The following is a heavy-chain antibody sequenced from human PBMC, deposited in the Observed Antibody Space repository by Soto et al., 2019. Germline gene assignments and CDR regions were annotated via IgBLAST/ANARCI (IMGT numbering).Heavy chain of an antibody. CDR3: ARDQEWFGELYYFDY. CDR2: IWYDGSNK. D-gene: IGHD3-10*01. J-gene: IGHJ4*02. Sequence: QPGGSLRLSCAASGFTFSGYGMHWVRQAPGKGLEWVAVIWYDGSNKYYADSVKGRFTVSRDNSKNTLYLQMNSLRAEDTAVYYCARDQEWFGELYYFDYWGQGTLVTVSS. CDR1: GFTFSGYG. V-gene: IGHV3-33*01.